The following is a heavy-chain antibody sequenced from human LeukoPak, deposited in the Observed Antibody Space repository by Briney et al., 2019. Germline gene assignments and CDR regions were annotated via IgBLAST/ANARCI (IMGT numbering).Heavy chain of an antibody. Sequence: ASVKVSCKASGYTFTSYYMHWVRQAPGQGLEWMGMINPSSGNARYAQKFQGRVTMARDTSTSTMYMELSSLIYEETAVYSCTRDTRAADAEYFQHWGQGTLVLVSS. CDR2: INPSSGNA. V-gene: IGHV1-46*01. J-gene: IGHJ1*01. D-gene: IGHD2-15*01. CDR1: GYTFTSYY. CDR3: TRDTRAADAEYFQH.